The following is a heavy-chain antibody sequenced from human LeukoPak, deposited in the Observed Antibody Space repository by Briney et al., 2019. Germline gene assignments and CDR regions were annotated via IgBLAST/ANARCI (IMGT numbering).Heavy chain of an antibody. D-gene: IGHD6-19*01. Sequence: PGGSPRLSCAASGFTFTSHNMNWIRQAPGKGLEWVSSISSSSTYINYADSVKGRFTISRGNAKNSLYLQMNSLRAEDTALYYCAKGGKQWLVRSIFDYWGQGTLVTVSS. J-gene: IGHJ4*02. V-gene: IGHV3-21*04. CDR1: GFTFTSHN. CDR2: ISSSSTYI. CDR3: AKGGKQWLVRSIFDY.